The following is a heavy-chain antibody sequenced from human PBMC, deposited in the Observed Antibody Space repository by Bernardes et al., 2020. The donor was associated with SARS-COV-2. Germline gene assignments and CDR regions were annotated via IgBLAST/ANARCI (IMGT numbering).Heavy chain of an antibody. Sequence: GGSLRLSCVASGFTFNKNAMTWVRQAPGKGLEWVSGISGDGANTYYADSVKGRFTISSDNAKNTVFLHMTSLRPEDTAVYYCARETHDSSSSYFDFWGQGTRVTVSS. CDR3: ARETHDSSSSYFDF. CDR1: GFTFNKNA. CDR2: ISGDGANT. V-gene: IGHV3-23*01. D-gene: IGHD6-6*01. J-gene: IGHJ4*02.